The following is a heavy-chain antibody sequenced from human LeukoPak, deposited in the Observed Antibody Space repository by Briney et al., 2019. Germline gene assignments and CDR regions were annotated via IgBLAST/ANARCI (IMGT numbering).Heavy chain of an antibody. V-gene: IGHV3-7*03. CDR2: IKQDGSEK. CDR1: GFTFSSYW. Sequence: GGSLRLSCAASGFTFSSYWMSWVRQAPGKGLEWVANIKQDGSEKYYVDSAKGRFTISRDNAKNSLYLQMNSLRAEDTAVYYCARVGSGYYLTLVDFDYWGQGTLVTVSS. J-gene: IGHJ4*02. D-gene: IGHD3-22*01. CDR3: ARVGSGYYLTLVDFDY.